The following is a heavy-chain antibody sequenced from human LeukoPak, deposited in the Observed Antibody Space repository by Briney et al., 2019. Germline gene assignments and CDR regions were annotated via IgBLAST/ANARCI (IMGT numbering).Heavy chain of an antibody. CDR1: GGTFSSYA. CDR2: ISAYNGNT. J-gene: IGHJ4*02. Sequence: ASVKVSCKASGGTFSSYAISWVRQAPGQGLEWMGWISAYNGNTNYAQKFQGRVTMTRDMSTSTVYMELSSLRSEDTAVYYCARVGEQGPAYYFDYWGQGTLVTVSS. V-gene: IGHV1-18*01. D-gene: IGHD1-26*01. CDR3: ARVGEQGPAYYFDY.